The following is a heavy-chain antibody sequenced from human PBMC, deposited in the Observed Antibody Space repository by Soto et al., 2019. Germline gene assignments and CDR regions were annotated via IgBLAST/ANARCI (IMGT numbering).Heavy chain of an antibody. CDR1: GDSVSSGFYY. D-gene: IGHD3-22*01. Sequence: SETLSLTCSVSGDSVSSGFYYWTWIRQSPVKGLEWIGNIYYSGSTEYNPSLTSRVTISFDMSKNQLSLTLTSVTAADTAVYYCARARGRYDSSGYLPYYFDYWGQGTLVTVSS. J-gene: IGHJ4*02. CDR3: ARARGRYDSSGYLPYYFDY. CDR2: IYYSGST. V-gene: IGHV4-61*01.